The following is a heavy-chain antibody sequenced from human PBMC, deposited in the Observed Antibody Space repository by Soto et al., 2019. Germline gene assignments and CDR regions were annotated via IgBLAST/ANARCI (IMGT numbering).Heavy chain of an antibody. CDR3: ERGSHSGYDY. CDR1: GGYFSGYY. D-gene: IGHD5-12*01. V-gene: IGHV4-34*01. J-gene: IGHJ4*02. CDR2: INHSGST. Sequence: SETLSLTCAVYGGYFSGYYWSWIRQPPGKGLEWNGEINHSGSTNYNPSLKSRVTISVDTSKNQFSLKLSSVTAADTAVYYCERGSHSGYDYWGQGTLVTVSS.